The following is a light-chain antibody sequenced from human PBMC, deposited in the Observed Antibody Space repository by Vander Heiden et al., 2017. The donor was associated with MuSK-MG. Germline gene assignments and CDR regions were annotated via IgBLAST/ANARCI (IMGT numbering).Light chain of an antibody. CDR2: WAS. J-gene: IGKJ2*01. V-gene: IGKV4-1*01. CDR1: QSVLYSSNNKNY. Sequence: DIVMTQSPDSLAVSLGERATINCKSSQSVLYSSNNKNYLAWYQQKPGQPPKLLIYWASTRESGVPDRFSGSGSGTDFTLTISSLQAEDVAVYYCQQYYSTLPDTFGQGTKLEIK. CDR3: QQYYSTLPDT.